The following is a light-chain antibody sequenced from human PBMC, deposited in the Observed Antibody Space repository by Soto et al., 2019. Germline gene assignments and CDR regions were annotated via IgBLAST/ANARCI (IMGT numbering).Light chain of an antibody. CDR2: DAS. CDR1: QSISSW. CDR3: QQYNSYNT. J-gene: IGKJ2*01. V-gene: IGKV1-5*01. Sequence: DIQMTQSPSTLSVSVGDRVTITCRASQSISSWLAWYQQKPGKAPKLLIYDASSLESGVPSRFSGSGSGTEFTLTISSLQPDDFATYYCQQYNSYNTFGQGTKLEIK.